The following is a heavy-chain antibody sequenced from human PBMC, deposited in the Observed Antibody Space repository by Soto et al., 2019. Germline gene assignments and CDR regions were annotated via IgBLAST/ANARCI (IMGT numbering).Heavy chain of an antibody. CDR2: ISAYNGNT. Sequence: ASVKVSCTESVYTFTSCGSSWVRQAHRQGLEWMGWISAYNGNTNYAQKLQGRVTMTTDTSTSTAYMELRSLRSDDTAVYYCARDPPYSSGWYAGFDPWGQGTLVTVSS. V-gene: IGHV1-18*01. CDR1: VYTFTSCG. CDR3: ARDPPYSSGWYAGFDP. J-gene: IGHJ5*02. D-gene: IGHD6-19*01.